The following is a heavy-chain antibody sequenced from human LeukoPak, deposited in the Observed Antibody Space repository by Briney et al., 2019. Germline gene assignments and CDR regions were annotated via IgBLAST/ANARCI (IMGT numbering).Heavy chain of an antibody. Sequence: GGSLRLSCAASGFTFSDYYMSWIRQAPGKGLEWVSYISSSGSTIYYADSVKGRFTISRDNSKNTLYLQMNSLRAEDTAVYYCAKDPQAARLGPYYFDYWGQGTLVTVSS. V-gene: IGHV3-11*01. CDR1: GFTFSDYY. CDR2: ISSSGSTI. CDR3: AKDPQAARLGPYYFDY. D-gene: IGHD6-6*01. J-gene: IGHJ4*02.